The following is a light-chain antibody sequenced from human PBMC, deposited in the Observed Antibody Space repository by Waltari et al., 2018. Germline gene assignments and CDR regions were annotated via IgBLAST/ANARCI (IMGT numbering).Light chain of an antibody. CDR3: QVWASGTYI. V-gene: IGLV3-9*01. J-gene: IGLJ1*01. CDR1: NIGSKS. CDR2: RDI. Sequence: SYELTDSISVSVALGQTAKIACGGDNIGSKSVHWYQQKPGQPPTLVIYRDIRRPSGFPERFSGSNSGNTATLTISRAQVVDEADYFCQVWASGTYIFAGGTKLTVL.